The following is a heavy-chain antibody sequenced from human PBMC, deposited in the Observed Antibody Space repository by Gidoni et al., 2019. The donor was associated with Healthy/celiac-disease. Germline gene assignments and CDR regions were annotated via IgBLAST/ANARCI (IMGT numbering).Heavy chain of an antibody. J-gene: IGHJ4*02. Sequence: QVQLHDSGPALAKPSGPLSLPRSVSDGSISSSNWWSWVRQPPGKGREWSGEIYHSWSTNYNPSLKSGVTISVDKSKNQFSLKLSSVTAADTAVYYWARSRIAARHFDYWGQGTLVTVSS. CDR1: DGSISSSNW. V-gene: IGHV4-4*02. CDR2: IYHSWST. D-gene: IGHD6-6*01. CDR3: ARSRIAARHFDY.